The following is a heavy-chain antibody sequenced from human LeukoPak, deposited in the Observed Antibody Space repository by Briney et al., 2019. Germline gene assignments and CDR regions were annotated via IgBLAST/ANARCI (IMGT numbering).Heavy chain of an antibody. V-gene: IGHV3-74*01. D-gene: IGHD6-19*01. CDR3: PRVGAVAGRAIDY. CDR2: INTDGSSI. Sequence: GGSLRLSCAASGFIFSSYWMHWVRQAPGKGLMWVSRINTDGSSIIYADSVKGRFTISRENAKNTLYRQVNSLRAEDTAVYYCPRVGAVAGRAIDYWGQGTLVTVSS. CDR1: GFIFSSYW. J-gene: IGHJ4*02.